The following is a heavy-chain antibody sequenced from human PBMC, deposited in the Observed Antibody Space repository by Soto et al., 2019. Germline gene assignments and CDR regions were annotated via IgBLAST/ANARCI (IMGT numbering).Heavy chain of an antibody. D-gene: IGHD1-1*01. CDR2: INHSGRT. V-gene: IGHV4-31*03. Sequence: QVQLQESGPGLVKPSQTLSLTCTVSGGSLSSGTYYWTWIRQHPGKGLEWVGYINHSGRTYYNPSLKSRVIISEDTSKNQCSLKLSSVPAADTAVYYCASLKTGSTYYFDYWGQGTLVTVSS. CDR1: GGSLSSGTYY. CDR3: ASLKTGSTYYFDY. J-gene: IGHJ4*02.